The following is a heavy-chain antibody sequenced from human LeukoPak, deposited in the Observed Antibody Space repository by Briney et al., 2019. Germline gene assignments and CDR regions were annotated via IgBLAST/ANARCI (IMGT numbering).Heavy chain of an antibody. CDR2: INHSGST. J-gene: IGHJ4*02. Sequence: SETLSLTCTVSGGSISSSSYYWGWIRQPPGKGLEWIGEINHSGSTNYNPSLKSRVTISVDTSKNQFSLKLSSVTATDTAVYYCARFQAPEQWSILSPMSHFDYWGQGTLVTVSS. CDR3: ARFQAPEQWSILSPMSHFDY. D-gene: IGHD6-19*01. V-gene: IGHV4-39*07. CDR1: GGSISSSSYY.